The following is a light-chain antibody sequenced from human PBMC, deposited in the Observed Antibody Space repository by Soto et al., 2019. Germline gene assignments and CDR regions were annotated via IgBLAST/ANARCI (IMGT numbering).Light chain of an antibody. CDR3: HQYHSYWT. J-gene: IGKJ1*01. V-gene: IGKV1-5*01. CDR1: QNIRSR. Sequence: DIQMTQSPATLSASVGDRVTITCRASQNIRSRLAWFQQKPGKAPKLLIYDASSLESGVPQRFSGRGSGTVFTLTISSLQTDDFSTSYCHQYHSYWTFGQGTKVE. CDR2: DAS.